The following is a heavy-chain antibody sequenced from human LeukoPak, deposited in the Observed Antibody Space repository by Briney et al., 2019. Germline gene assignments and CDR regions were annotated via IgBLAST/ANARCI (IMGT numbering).Heavy chain of an antibody. D-gene: IGHD2-2*01. Sequence: LETLSLTCTVSGGSISSYYWSWIRQPPGEGLEGIGYIYYSGSTNYNPSLKSRVTISVDTSKNQFSLKLSSVTAADTAVYYCAGIVVVPAAPTGYYYMDVWGKGTTVTVSS. CDR2: IYYSGST. J-gene: IGHJ6*03. CDR3: AGIVVVPAAPTGYYYMDV. CDR1: GGSISSYY. V-gene: IGHV4-59*01.